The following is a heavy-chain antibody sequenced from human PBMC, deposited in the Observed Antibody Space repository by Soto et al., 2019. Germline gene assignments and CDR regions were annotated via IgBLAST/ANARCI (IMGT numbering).Heavy chain of an antibody. J-gene: IGHJ6*02. V-gene: IGHV6-1*01. CDR1: GDSVSSNSAA. CDR3: ARDRIKGGYSSGCYDKGHHYHGMDV. CDR2: TYYRSKWYN. Sequence: PSQTLSLTCAISGDSVSSNSAAWNWIRQSPSRGLEWLGRTYYRSKWYNDYALSVKSRISINPDTSKNQFSLQLNSVTPEDTAVYYCARDRIKGGYSSGCYDKGHHYHGMDVWGQGTTVTVSS. D-gene: IGHD6-19*01.